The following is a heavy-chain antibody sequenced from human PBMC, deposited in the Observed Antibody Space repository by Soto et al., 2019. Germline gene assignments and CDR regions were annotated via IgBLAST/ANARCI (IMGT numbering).Heavy chain of an antibody. CDR2: ISWSGDNI. D-gene: IGHD6-13*01. CDR3: AKGGSAALIAAAGTGNWFDP. V-gene: IGHV3-9*01. J-gene: IGHJ5*02. Sequence: EVQLVESGGGLVQPGRSLKLSCAASGFTFDDYAMYWVRQGPGKGLEWVSGISWSGDNIAYADSVKGRFTISRDNAKNSLYLQMNSPRAEDTALYYCAKGGSAALIAAAGTGNWFDPWGQGSLVTVSS. CDR1: GFTFDDYA.